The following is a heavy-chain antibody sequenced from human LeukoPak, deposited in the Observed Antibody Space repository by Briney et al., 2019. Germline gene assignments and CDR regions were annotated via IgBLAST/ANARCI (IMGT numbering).Heavy chain of an antibody. Sequence: PGGSLRLSCAASGFIFSSYWMSWVRQAPGKGLEWVANIKQDGSEKYYVDSVKGRFTISRDNAKNSLYLQMDSLRAEDTAVYYCARLHVSSGYYFAKVPDYFDYWGQGTLVTVSS. CDR2: IKQDGSEK. V-gene: IGHV3-7*01. J-gene: IGHJ4*02. CDR1: GFIFSSYW. CDR3: ARLHVSSGYYFAKVPDYFDY. D-gene: IGHD3-22*01.